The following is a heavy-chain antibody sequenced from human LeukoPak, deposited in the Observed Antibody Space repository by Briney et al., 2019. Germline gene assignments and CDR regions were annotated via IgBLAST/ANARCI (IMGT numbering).Heavy chain of an antibody. V-gene: IGHV3-48*03. D-gene: IGHD2/OR15-2a*01. Sequence: GGSLRLSCAASGLIFSGYEMNWVRQAPGKGLEWVSYISSTGDTIYYADSVKGRFTISRDNARNSLYLQMNSLRVEDRAVYYCATLDIIIAGYWGQGTLLTVSS. CDR3: ATLDIIIAGY. CDR1: GLIFSGYE. J-gene: IGHJ4*02. CDR2: ISSTGDTI.